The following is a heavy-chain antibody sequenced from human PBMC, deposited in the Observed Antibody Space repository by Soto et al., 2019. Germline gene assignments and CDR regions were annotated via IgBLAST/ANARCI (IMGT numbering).Heavy chain of an antibody. CDR2: ISGSGGST. J-gene: IGHJ4*02. D-gene: IGHD3-3*01. CDR3: AKARAQYYDFWSGYPVDY. CDR1: GVTFSSYA. V-gene: IGHV3-23*01. Sequence: PGWSLRLSCAASGVTFSSYAMSWVRQAPGKGLEWVSAISGSGGSTYYADSVKGRFTISRDNSKNTLYLQMNSLRAEDTAVYYCAKARAQYYDFWSGYPVDYWGQGTLVTVSS.